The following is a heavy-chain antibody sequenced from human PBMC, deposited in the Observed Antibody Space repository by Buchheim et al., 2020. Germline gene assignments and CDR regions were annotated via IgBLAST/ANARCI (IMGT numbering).Heavy chain of an antibody. CDR1: GYTFTNYW. CDR2: IDASDSYA. J-gene: IGHJ4*02. Sequence: EVQLVQSGAEVKKPGESLRISCQGSGYTFTNYWITWVRQMPGKGLEWIGRIDASDSYANYDPSFEGHVTISLDKSISTAYLQWSSLKASDSAMYYCARHARDDYVWGSYRCDYWGQGT. V-gene: IGHV5-10-1*03. D-gene: IGHD3-16*02. CDR3: ARHARDDYVWGSYRCDY.